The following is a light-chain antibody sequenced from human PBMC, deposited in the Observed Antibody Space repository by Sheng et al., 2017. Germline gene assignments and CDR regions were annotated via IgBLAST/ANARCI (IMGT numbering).Light chain of an antibody. Sequence: AIQLTQSPSSLSASVGDRVTIACRASQGITNSLAWYQQKPGKTPRLLIYDASSLKSGVPSRFSGSGFGTEFTLTITSLQPDDFATYYCQQYARFYSFAQGTKVEIK. J-gene: IGKJ2*03. CDR1: QGITNS. V-gene: IGKV1-13*02. CDR3: QQYARFYS. CDR2: DAS.